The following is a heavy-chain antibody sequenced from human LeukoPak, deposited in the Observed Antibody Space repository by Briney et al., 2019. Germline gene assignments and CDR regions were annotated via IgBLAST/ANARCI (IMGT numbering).Heavy chain of an antibody. CDR1: GGPFSGYY. D-gene: IGHD2-15*01. V-gene: IGHV4-34*01. CDR2: INHSGST. J-gene: IGHJ6*02. Sequence: SETLSLTCAVHGGPFSGYYWSWIRQPPGKGLEWIGEINHSGSTNYNPSLKSRVTISVDTSKNQFSLKLSSVTAADTAVYYCARVVVVAADLTYYYYGMDVWGQGTTVTVSS. CDR3: ARVVVVAADLTYYYYGMDV.